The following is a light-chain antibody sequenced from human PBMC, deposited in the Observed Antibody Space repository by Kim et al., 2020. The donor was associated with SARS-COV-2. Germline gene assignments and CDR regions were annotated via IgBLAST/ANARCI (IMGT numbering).Light chain of an antibody. CDR1: KLGDKD. V-gene: IGLV3-1*01. CDR3: QAWDSSTVV. J-gene: IGLJ2*01. CDR2: QDT. Sequence: SESPEQTASFTWSEEKLGDKDACWYQQKPGQSPVLVIYQDTKRPSGIPERLSGSNSGNTVTLTISGTQAMDGADYYCQAWDSSTVVFGGGTQLTVL.